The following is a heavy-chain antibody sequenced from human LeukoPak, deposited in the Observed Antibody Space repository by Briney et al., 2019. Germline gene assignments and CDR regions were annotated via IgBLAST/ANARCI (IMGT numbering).Heavy chain of an antibody. CDR2: IRYDGGNK. CDR1: GFTFSSYG. CDR3: AKAIAVVAYFDY. J-gene: IGHJ4*02. V-gene: IGHV3-30*02. D-gene: IGHD6-19*01. Sequence: GGSLRLSCAASGFTFSSYGMHWVRQAPGKGLEWVAFIRYDGGNKYYADSVKGRFTVSRDNTKNLQYLQKNSLLAEDTAVYYCAKAIAVVAYFDYWGQGTLVTVSS.